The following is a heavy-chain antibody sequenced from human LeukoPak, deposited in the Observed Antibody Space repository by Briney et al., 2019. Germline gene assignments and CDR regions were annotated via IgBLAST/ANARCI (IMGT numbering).Heavy chain of an antibody. V-gene: IGHV1-3*01. D-gene: IGHD3-3*01. Sequence: ASVKVSCKASGYTFTSYAMHWVRQAPGQRLEWMGWINAGNGNTKYSQKFQGRVTITRDTSASTAYMELSSLRSDDTAVYYCARGAYDFWSGYPTGNNWFDPWGQGTLVTVSS. CDR2: INAGNGNT. J-gene: IGHJ5*02. CDR3: ARGAYDFWSGYPTGNNWFDP. CDR1: GYTFTSYA.